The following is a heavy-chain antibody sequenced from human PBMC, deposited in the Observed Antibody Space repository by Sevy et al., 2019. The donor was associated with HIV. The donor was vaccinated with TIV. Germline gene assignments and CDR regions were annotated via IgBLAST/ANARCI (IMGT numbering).Heavy chain of an antibody. D-gene: IGHD3-3*01. CDR2: INPNSGGT. V-gene: IGHV1-2*06. CDR3: ARVIGGGFLEWPKYNWFDP. J-gene: IGHJ5*02. Sequence: ASVKVSCKASGYTFTGYYMHWVRQAPGQGLEWMGRINPNSGGTNYAQKFQGRVTMTRDTSISTAYIELSRLRSDDTAGYYCARVIGGGFLEWPKYNWFDPWGQGTLVTVSS. CDR1: GYTFTGYY.